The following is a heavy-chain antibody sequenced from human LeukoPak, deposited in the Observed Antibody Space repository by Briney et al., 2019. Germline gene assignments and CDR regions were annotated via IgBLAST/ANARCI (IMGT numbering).Heavy chain of an antibody. CDR1: GGSFSGYY. D-gene: IGHD2-15*01. V-gene: IGHV4-34*01. CDR2: INHSGST. CDR3: AKTLGYCSGDSCHNDAFDI. Sequence: SETLSLTCAVYGGSFSGYYWSWIRQPPGKGLEWIGEINHSGSTNYNPSLKSRVTISVDTSKNQFSLKLSSVTAADTAVYYCAKTLGYCSGDSCHNDAFDIWGQGTMVTVSS. J-gene: IGHJ3*02.